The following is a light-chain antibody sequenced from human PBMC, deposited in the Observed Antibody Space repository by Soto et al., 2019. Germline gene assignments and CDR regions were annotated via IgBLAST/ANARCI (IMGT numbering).Light chain of an antibody. CDR3: QQSHSTPTYT. CDR2: GTS. CDR1: QTTTNY. J-gene: IGKJ2*01. V-gene: IGKV1-39*01. Sequence: DIQMTQSPSALSASVGDRVTITCRASQTTTNYLNWYQKKPGKAPKLLIYGTSTLESEVSSRFSGSGSGTEFTLTIRNVQPEDFATYYCQQSHSTPTYTFGQGTKLESK.